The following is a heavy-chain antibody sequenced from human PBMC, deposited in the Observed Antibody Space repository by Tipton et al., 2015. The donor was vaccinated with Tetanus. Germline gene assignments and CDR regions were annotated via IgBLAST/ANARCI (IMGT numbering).Heavy chain of an antibody. CDR1: GFTFSSYW. J-gene: IGHJ6*02. D-gene: IGHD4-11*01. V-gene: IGHV3-7*03. CDR2: IKTDGSER. CDR3: ARDIPTTYNHYLGIGRYYYYGMDV. Sequence: SLRLSCVASGFTFSSYWMSWVRQAPGKGLEWVANIKTDGSERYYVDSVKGRFTISRDNAKNSLYLQMNSLRAEDTAVYYCARDIPTTYNHYLGIGRYYYYGMDVWGQGTRVTVSS.